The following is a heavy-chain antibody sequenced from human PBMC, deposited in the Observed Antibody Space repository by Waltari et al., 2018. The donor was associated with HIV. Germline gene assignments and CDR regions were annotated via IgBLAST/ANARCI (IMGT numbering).Heavy chain of an antibody. CDR2: FDPEDGER. CDR1: GYNITELS. Sequence: QVLLVQSGAEVRKPGASVKVSCKVSGYNITELSMHWVRQAPGEGLEWMGGFDPEDGERTYAQKFQGRVTMIEDTSTDTAYMELSSLRSDDTAVYYCATGADTAYWGQGTLVTVSS. V-gene: IGHV1-24*01. CDR3: ATGADTAY. J-gene: IGHJ4*02. D-gene: IGHD5-18*01.